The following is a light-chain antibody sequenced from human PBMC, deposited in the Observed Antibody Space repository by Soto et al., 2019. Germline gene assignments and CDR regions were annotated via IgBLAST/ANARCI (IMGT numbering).Light chain of an antibody. V-gene: IGKV3-11*01. Sequence: IVLKLSPATLSLPPRGRPLYYRRASQSVSSYLAWYQQKPGQAPKLLIYDASNWATGIPARFSGSGSGTDFTLTISGLEPEDFAVYYCQQRINRPRTFGGGTKVDIK. J-gene: IGKJ4*02. CDR1: QSVSSY. CDR3: QQRINRPRT. CDR2: DAS.